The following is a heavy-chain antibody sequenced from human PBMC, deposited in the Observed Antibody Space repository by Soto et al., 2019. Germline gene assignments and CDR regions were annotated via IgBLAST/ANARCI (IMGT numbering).Heavy chain of an antibody. CDR1: GYSFTSYW. V-gene: IGHV5-51*01. Sequence: GESLKISCKGSGYSFTSYWICWVRQMPGKGLEWMGIIYPGDSDTRYSPSFQGQVTISADKSISTAYLQWSSLKASDTAIYYCTKHLAYRSGGSCNAFDIWGQGKMVTVSS. CDR3: TKHLAYRSGGSCNAFDI. D-gene: IGHD2-15*01. J-gene: IGHJ3*02. CDR2: IYPGDSDT.